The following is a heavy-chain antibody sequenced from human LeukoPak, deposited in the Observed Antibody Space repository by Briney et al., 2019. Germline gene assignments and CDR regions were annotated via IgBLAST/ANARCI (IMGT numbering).Heavy chain of an antibody. J-gene: IGHJ4*02. D-gene: IGHD3-22*01. CDR1: GFTFSNKA. Sequence: GGSLRLSCAASGFTFSNKAMSWVRQAPGKGLEWVSSFGTRSTSVYHAGSVKGRFAISRDNAKNSLYLQMNSLRAEDTALYYCAREVSEGFDFWGQGTLVTVSS. V-gene: IGHV3-21*01. CDR3: AREVSEGFDF. CDR2: FGTRSTSV.